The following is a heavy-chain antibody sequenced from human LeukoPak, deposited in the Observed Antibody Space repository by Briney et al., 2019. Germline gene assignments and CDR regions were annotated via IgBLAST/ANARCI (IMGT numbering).Heavy chain of an antibody. CDR1: GFTSSSYW. J-gene: IGHJ4*02. D-gene: IGHD3-22*01. V-gene: IGHV3-74*01. CDR2: INSDGSST. CDR3: ARQYSYDSSGYYPWDY. Sequence: GGSLRLSCAASGFTSSSYWMHWVRQAPGKGLVWVSRINSDGSSTTYADSVKGRFTISRDNAKNTLYLQMNSLRAGDTAIYYCARQYSYDSSGYYPWDYWGQGTLVTVSS.